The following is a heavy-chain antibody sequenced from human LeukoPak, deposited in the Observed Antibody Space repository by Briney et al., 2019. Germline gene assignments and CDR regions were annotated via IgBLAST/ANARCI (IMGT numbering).Heavy chain of an antibody. Sequence: KTSETLSLTCAVYGGSFSGYYWSWIRQPPGKGLEWIGEINHSGSTNYNPSLKSRVTISVDTSKNQFSLKLSSVTAADTAVYYCARDGYYDDAFDIWGQGTMVTVSS. J-gene: IGHJ3*02. CDR3: ARDGYYDDAFDI. V-gene: IGHV4-34*01. D-gene: IGHD3-22*01. CDR1: GGSFSGYY. CDR2: INHSGST.